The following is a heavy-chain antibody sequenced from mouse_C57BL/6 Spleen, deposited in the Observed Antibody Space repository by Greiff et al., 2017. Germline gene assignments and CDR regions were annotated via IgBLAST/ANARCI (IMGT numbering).Heavy chain of an antibody. CDR1: GYTFTSYW. CDR2: IHPNSGST. Sequence: VQLQQPGAELVKPGASVKLSCKASGYTFTSYWMHWVKQRPGQGLEWIGMIHPNSGSTNYNEKFKGKATLTVDKSSSTAYMQLSSLTSEDSAVYYCAREDTTVVGGCWGQGVTLTAAS. CDR3: AREDTTVVGGC. J-gene: IGHJ2*01. V-gene: IGHV1-64*01. D-gene: IGHD1-1*01.